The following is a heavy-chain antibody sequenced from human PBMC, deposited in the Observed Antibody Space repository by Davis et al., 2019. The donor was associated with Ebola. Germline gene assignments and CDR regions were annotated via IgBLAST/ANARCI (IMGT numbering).Heavy chain of an antibody. Sequence: SEPSLTCAVYGGSFSGYYWSWIRQPPGKGLEWIGEINHSGSTNCNPSLKSRVTISVDTSKNQFSLKLSSVTAADTAVYYCARPQRYCSGGSCYSRNYFDYWGQGTLVTVSS. CDR3: ARPQRYCSGGSCYSRNYFDY. CDR1: GGSFSGYY. J-gene: IGHJ4*02. CDR2: INHSGST. D-gene: IGHD2-15*01. V-gene: IGHV4-34*01.